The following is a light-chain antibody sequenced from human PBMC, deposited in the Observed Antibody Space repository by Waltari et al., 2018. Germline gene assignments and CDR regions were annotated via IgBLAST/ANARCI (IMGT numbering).Light chain of an antibody. CDR2: LNTDGSH. Sequence: QLVLTQSPSASASLGASVKLTCTLSSGHSTYAIAWHQQQPEKGPRYLMKLNTDGSHNAGDGIPYRVAGCSCGAERYLTSSSLQSEEEADYYCQTWDTDSYVIFGGGTKLTVL. V-gene: IGLV4-69*01. CDR1: SGHSTYA. J-gene: IGLJ2*01. CDR3: QTWDTDSYVI.